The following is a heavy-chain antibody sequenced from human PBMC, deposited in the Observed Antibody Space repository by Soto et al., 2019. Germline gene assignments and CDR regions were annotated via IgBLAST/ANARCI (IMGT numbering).Heavy chain of an antibody. CDR1: GFTFSSYE. CDR3: ARVAYGNGWIFDH. V-gene: IGHV3-7*01. Sequence: GGSLRLSCAASGFTFSSYEMNWVRQAPGKGLEWVANIKQDGSEKYYVDSVKGRFTLSRDNAQNSLQLQMNSLRAEDTAIYFCARVAYGNGWIFDHWGQGTPVTVSS. CDR2: IKQDGSEK. J-gene: IGHJ4*01. D-gene: IGHD6-19*01.